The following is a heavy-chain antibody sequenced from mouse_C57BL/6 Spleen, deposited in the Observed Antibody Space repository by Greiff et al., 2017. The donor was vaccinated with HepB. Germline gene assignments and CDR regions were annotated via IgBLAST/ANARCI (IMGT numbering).Heavy chain of an antibody. CDR2: IDPSDSYT. Sequence: VQLQQSGAELVMPGASVKLSCKASGYTFTSYWMHWVKQRPGQGLEWIGEIDPSDSYTNYNQKFKGKSTLTVDKSSSTAYMQLSSLTSEDSAVYYCARRDGSKAWFAYWGQGTLVTVSA. CDR1: GYTFTSYW. J-gene: IGHJ3*01. V-gene: IGHV1-69*01. D-gene: IGHD1-1*01. CDR3: ARRDGSKAWFAY.